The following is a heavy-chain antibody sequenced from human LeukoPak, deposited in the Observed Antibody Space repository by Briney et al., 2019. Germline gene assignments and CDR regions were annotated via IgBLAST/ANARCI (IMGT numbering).Heavy chain of an antibody. Sequence: GGSLRLSCAASGFTFRSYAMSWVRQAPGKGLEWVSAISGSGGSTYYADSVKGRFTISRDNSKNTLYLQMNSLRAEDMAVYYCAKVGPPYDSSGYFDYWGQGTLVTVSP. CDR1: GFTFRSYA. CDR2: ISGSGGST. D-gene: IGHD3-22*01. J-gene: IGHJ4*02. CDR3: AKVGPPYDSSGYFDY. V-gene: IGHV3-23*01.